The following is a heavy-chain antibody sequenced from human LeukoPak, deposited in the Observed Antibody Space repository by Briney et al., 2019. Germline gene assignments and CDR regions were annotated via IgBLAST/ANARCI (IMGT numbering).Heavy chain of an antibody. CDR2: ISSSSSYI. Sequence: GGSLRLSCAASGFTFSSYSMNWVRQAPGKGLEWVSSISSSSSYIYYADSVKGRFTISRDNAKNSLYLQMNSLRAEDTAVYYCARAKLPESQPLDYWGQGTLVTVSS. CDR1: GFTFSSYS. V-gene: IGHV3-21*01. D-gene: IGHD2-2*01. CDR3: ARAKLPESQPLDY. J-gene: IGHJ4*02.